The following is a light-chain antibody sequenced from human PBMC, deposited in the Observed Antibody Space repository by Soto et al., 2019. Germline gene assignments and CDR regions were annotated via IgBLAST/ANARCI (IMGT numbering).Light chain of an antibody. V-gene: IGKV3-15*01. Sequence: EIVMTQSPATLSVSPGERATLSCRASQSAGTKLAWYQQKPGQAPRLLIYAASTRATGIPVRFSGSGSGTEFTLTLSSLQSEDFAVYHCQHYNNWPLLTFGGGTKVEIK. CDR2: AAS. J-gene: IGKJ4*01. CDR3: QHYNNWPLLT. CDR1: QSAGTK.